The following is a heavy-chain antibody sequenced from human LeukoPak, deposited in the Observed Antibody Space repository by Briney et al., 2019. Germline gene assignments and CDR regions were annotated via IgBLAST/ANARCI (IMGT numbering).Heavy chain of an antibody. D-gene: IGHD3-22*01. CDR2: INPSNGDT. Sequence: GASVKVSCKASGYIFTAYYIHWLRQAPGQGLEWMGYINPSNGDTNYAQKFQGRVTMTRDTSISTAYMELSRLRSDDTAVYYCARDPYYYDSSGYLNWFDPWGQGTLVTVSS. CDR1: GYIFTAYY. J-gene: IGHJ5*02. V-gene: IGHV1-2*02. CDR3: ARDPYYYDSSGYLNWFDP.